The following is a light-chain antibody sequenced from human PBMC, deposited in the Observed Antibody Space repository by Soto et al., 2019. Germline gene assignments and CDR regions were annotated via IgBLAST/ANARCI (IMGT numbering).Light chain of an antibody. CDR2: WAS. CDR1: QTVVYSTSSQSY. Sequence: DIVLTQSPDSLAVSLGERAAINCKSSQTVVYSTSSQSYLAWYQQKPGQPPKLLIYWASTRASGVPDRFIGSGSGTDFTLTINNLQAEDLAVYYCQQYYDTPYTFGQGTKLVMK. V-gene: IGKV4-1*01. J-gene: IGKJ2*01. CDR3: QQYYDTPYT.